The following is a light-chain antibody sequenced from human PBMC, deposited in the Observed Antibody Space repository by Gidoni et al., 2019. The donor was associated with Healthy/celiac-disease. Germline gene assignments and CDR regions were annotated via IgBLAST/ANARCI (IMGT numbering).Light chain of an antibody. V-gene: IGLV3-1*01. CDR3: QAWDSSIVV. CDR2: QDS. CDR1: KVGDKY. J-gene: IGLJ2*01. Sequence: SYELTQPPSVSVSPGQTASITCSGDKVGDKYACWYQQKPGQAPVRVIYQDSKRPSVITERFAGSNSGNKAKLTIRGTQAMDEADYYCQAWDSSIVVFGGGTKLTVL.